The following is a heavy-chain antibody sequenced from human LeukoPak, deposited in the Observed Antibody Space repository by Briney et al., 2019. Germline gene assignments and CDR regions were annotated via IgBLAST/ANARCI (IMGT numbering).Heavy chain of an antibody. V-gene: IGHV3-23*01. J-gene: IGHJ6*03. D-gene: IGHD4-17*01. CDR3: AKDLAELDYGESYYYMDV. CDR1: GFTFSSYW. CDR2: ISGSATT. Sequence: PGGSLRLSCAASGFTFSSYWMNWVRQAPGKGLEWVSAISGSATTYYADSVKGRFTISRDNSKNTLYLQMNSLRAEDTAVYYCAKDLAELDYGESYYYMDVWGKGTTVTVSS.